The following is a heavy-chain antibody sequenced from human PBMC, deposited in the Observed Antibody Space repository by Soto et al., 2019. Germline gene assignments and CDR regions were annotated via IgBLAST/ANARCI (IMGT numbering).Heavy chain of an antibody. CDR2: ISSSSSTM. J-gene: IGHJ4*02. Sequence: EVQLVESGGGLVQPGGSLRLSCAASGFTFSSYSMNWVRQAPGKGLEWVSYISSSSSTMYYADCVKGRFTISRDNAKNSLYLKMNSLRAEDTAVYYCARDPYSSSFEYYFDYWGQGTLVTVSS. CDR3: ARDPYSSSFEYYFDY. D-gene: IGHD6-13*01. V-gene: IGHV3-48*01. CDR1: GFTFSSYS.